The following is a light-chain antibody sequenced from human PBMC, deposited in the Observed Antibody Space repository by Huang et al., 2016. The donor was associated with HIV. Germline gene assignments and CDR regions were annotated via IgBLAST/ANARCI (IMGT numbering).Light chain of an antibody. V-gene: IGKV3-15*01. Sequence: EIVMTQSPGTLSVSPGERVTLSCRASQSVNSNLAWYQQKPGQAPSLLIYGASSRASGLPATFSGSGSGTEFTLTISSLQSGDFAVYYCQQYDNWPGTFGQGTKVEIK. CDR3: QQYDNWPGT. CDR1: QSVNSN. J-gene: IGKJ1*01. CDR2: GAS.